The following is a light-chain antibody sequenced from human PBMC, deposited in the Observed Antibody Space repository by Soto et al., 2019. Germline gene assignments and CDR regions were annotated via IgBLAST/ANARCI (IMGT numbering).Light chain of an antibody. CDR1: QSINSRS. Sequence: DIVLPQSPGTLSLSPGESAPLSCGASQSINSRSLAWYQQRPGQAPRLLIYDASSRATGIPDRFSASGSGTDFTLTISSLEPEDFAVYYCQQYDSSPGTVGKGTKVDIK. CDR2: DAS. CDR3: QQYDSSPGT. V-gene: IGKV3-20*01. J-gene: IGKJ1*01.